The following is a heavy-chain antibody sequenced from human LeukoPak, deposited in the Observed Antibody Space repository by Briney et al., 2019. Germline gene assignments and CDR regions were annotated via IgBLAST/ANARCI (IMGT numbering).Heavy chain of an antibody. CDR3: ARENIAPYYYYGMDV. CDR2: IYTSGST. D-gene: IGHD5-12*01. CDR1: GGSISSYY. V-gene: IGHV4-4*07. Sequence: SETLSLTCTVSGGSISSYYWSWIRQPAGKGLEWIGRIYTSGSTNYNPSLKSRVTMLVDTSKNQFSLKLSSVTAADTAVYYCARENIAPYYYYGMDVWGQGTTVTVSS. J-gene: IGHJ6*02.